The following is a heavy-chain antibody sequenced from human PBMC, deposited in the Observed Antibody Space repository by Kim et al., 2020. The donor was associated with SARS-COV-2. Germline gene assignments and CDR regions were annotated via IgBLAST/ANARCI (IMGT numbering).Heavy chain of an antibody. CDR3: AKDRVSVIAAPEGHFDP. V-gene: IGHV3-23*01. CDR2: ISGSGGST. Sequence: GGSLRLSCAASGFTFSSYAMSWVRQAPGKGLEWVSAISGSGGSTYYADSVKGRFTISRDNSKNTLYLQMNSLRAEDTAVYYCAKDRVSVIAAPEGHFDPWGQGTLVPVSS. D-gene: IGHD6-25*01. CDR1: GFTFSSYA. J-gene: IGHJ5*02.